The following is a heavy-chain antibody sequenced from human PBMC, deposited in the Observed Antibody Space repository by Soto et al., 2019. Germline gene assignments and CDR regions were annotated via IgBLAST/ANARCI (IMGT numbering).Heavy chain of an antibody. D-gene: IGHD3-3*01. J-gene: IGHJ3*02. Sequence: QVQLVESGGGVVQPGRSLRLSCAASGFTFSSYAMHWVRQAPGKGLEWVAVISYDGSNKYYADSVKGRFTISRDNSKNTLYLQMNSLRAEDTAVYYCASTGSGYPVDNDAFDIWGQGTMVTVSS. CDR2: ISYDGSNK. CDR3: ASTGSGYPVDNDAFDI. V-gene: IGHV3-30-3*01. CDR1: GFTFSSYA.